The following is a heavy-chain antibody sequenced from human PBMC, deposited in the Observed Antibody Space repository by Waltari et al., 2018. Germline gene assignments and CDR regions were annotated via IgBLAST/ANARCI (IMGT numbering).Heavy chain of an antibody. Sequence: QLQLQESGPGLVKPSETLSLTCTVSGGSISSSSYYWGWIRQPPGKGLEWIGSIYYSGGTYYNPSLKSRVTISVDTSKNQFSLKLSSVTAADTAVYYCARDDSSGYYPSGAFDIWGQGTMVTVSS. V-gene: IGHV4-39*07. J-gene: IGHJ3*02. D-gene: IGHD3-22*01. CDR1: GGSISSSSYY. CDR2: IYYSGGT. CDR3: ARDDSSGYYPSGAFDI.